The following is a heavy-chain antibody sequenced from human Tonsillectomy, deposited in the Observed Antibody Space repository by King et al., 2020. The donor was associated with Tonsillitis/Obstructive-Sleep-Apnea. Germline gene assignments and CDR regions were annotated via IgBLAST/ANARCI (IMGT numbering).Heavy chain of an antibody. Sequence: QLQESGPGLVKPSETLSLTCTVSGGSISSSSYYWVWIRQPPGKGLEWIGSMYYSENTYYNPSLKSRVTISVDTSKNQFSLKLSSVTAADTAVYYCARQGGYCSGVSCYPYWYFDLWGRGTLVTVSS. J-gene: IGHJ2*01. V-gene: IGHV4-39*01. D-gene: IGHD2-15*01. CDR1: GGSISSSSYY. CDR3: ARQGGYCSGVSCYPYWYFDL. CDR2: MYYSENT.